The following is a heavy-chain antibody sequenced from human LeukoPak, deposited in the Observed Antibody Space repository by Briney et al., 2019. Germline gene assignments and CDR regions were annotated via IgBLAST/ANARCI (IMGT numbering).Heavy chain of an antibody. CDR3: ARAMRSGGLYYVAV. Sequence: SETLSLTCTVSGGSMTSYYWSWIRQSPGKVPEGIGYIHSSGGTDYNTSLKGSVTMSVDTSKNQFSLKLSSVTAADTAVYYCARAMRSGGLYYVAVWGKGTTVTVYS. D-gene: IGHD2-2*01. V-gene: IGHV4-4*09. CDR1: GGSMTSYY. J-gene: IGHJ6*03. CDR2: IHSSGGT.